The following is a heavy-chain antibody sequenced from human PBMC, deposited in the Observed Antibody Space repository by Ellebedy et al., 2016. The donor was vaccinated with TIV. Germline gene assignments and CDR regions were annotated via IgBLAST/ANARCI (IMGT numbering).Heavy chain of an antibody. CDR3: ARGSSDSYGYEGLDY. D-gene: IGHD5-18*01. CDR2: INPNSGGT. V-gene: IGHV1-2*02. J-gene: IGHJ4*02. Sequence: ASVKVSXXASGYTFTGYYMHWVRQAPGQGLEWMGWINPNSGGTNYAQKFQGRVTMTRDTSISTAYMELSRLRSDDTAVYYCARGSSDSYGYEGLDYWGQGTLVTVSS. CDR1: GYTFTGYY.